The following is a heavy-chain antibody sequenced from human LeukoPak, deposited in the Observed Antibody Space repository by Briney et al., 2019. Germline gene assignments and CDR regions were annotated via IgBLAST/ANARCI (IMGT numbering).Heavy chain of an antibody. D-gene: IGHD1-7*01. CDR2: IDSSATST. J-gene: IGHJ4*02. Sequence: PGGSLRLSCAASSFTPSSHGMAWVRQAPGQGLEWISTIDSSATSTYYADSVKGRFTISRDNYMNTFFLQMNSLRAEDTALYYCARILLTGTGRGYSDYWGQGVLVTVSS. CDR1: SFTPSSHG. V-gene: IGHV3-23*05. CDR3: ARILLTGTGRGYSDY.